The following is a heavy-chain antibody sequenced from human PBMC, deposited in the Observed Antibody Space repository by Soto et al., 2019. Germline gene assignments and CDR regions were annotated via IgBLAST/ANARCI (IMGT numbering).Heavy chain of an antibody. V-gene: IGHV1-3*01. Sequence: ASVKVSCKASGYTFTSYDMHWVRQAPGQRLEWMGWINAGNGNTKYSQKFQGRVTITRDTSASTAYMELSSLRSEDTAVYYCARELDYYDSSGTPTTWGQGTLVTVSS. CDR2: INAGNGNT. CDR1: GYTFTSYD. J-gene: IGHJ5*02. CDR3: ARELDYYDSSGTPTT. D-gene: IGHD3-22*01.